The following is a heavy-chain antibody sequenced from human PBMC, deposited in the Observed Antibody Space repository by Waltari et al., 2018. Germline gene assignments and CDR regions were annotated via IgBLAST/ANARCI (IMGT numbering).Heavy chain of an antibody. J-gene: IGHJ4*02. V-gene: IGHV3-48*03. D-gene: IGHD3-10*01. CDR3: ARERSVTGKGNLDY. CDR1: GFPFSSSE. CDR2: ISSGGTNM. Sequence: EVQLVESGGGLVQPGGSMRLSWAASGFPFSSSELNWVRKAPGKGLEWASYISSGGTNMFYAESVKGRFTISRDNAKNSLYLHMNSLRVEDTAVYYCARERSVTGKGNLDYWGQGTLVTVSS.